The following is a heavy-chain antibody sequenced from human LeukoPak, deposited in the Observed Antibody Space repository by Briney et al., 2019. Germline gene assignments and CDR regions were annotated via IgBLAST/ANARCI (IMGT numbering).Heavy chain of an antibody. CDR3: ARDLATGDYGFYYYYGMDV. CDR2: MNPNSGNT. CDR1: GYTFTSYD. D-gene: IGHD4-17*01. Sequence: PWASVTVSCKASGYTFTSYDINWVRQATGQGLEWMGWMNPNSGNTGYAQKFQGRVTMTRNTSISTAYMELSSLRSEDTAVYYCARDLATGDYGFYYYYGMDVWGQGTTVTVSS. V-gene: IGHV1-8*01. J-gene: IGHJ6*02.